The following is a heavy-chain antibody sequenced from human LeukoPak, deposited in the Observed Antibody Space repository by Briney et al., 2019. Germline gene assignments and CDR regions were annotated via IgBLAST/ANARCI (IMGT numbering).Heavy chain of an antibody. CDR2: INPNSGGT. CDR3: ARGGEDFWSGYYPDY. Sequence: ASVKVSCKASGYTFTGYYMHWVRQAPGQGLEWMGWINPNSGGTNYAQKFQGGVTTTRDTSISTAYMELSRLRSDDTAVYYCARGGEDFWSGYYPDYRGQGTLVTVSS. V-gene: IGHV1-2*02. CDR1: GYTFTGYY. D-gene: IGHD3-3*01. J-gene: IGHJ4*02.